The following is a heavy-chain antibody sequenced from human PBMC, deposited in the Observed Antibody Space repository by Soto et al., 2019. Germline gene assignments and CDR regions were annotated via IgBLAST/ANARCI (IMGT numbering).Heavy chain of an antibody. Sequence: PSETLSLTCAVSGGSISSGRYSWSWLRQSPGRGLEWIGYIYSSGAKYYNPSLDSRVTLSMDTSKNQFSLKLTSVPAADTAVYFCARDLGEAVTADMYYHYGIDVWGQGTTVTV. CDR1: GGSISSGRYS. V-gene: IGHV4-30-2*06. J-gene: IGHJ6*02. CDR2: IYSSGAK. CDR3: ARDLGEAVTADMYYHYGIDV. D-gene: IGHD2-21*02.